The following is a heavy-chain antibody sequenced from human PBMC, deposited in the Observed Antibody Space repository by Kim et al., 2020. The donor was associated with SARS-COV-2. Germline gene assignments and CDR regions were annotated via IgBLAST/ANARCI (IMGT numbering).Heavy chain of an antibody. Sequence: GGSLRLSCAASGFTFSSYSMNWVRQAPGKGLEWVSSISSSSSYIYYADSVKGRFTISRDNAKNSLYLQMNSLRAEDTAVYYCARWFGELHYYYYGMDVWGQGTTVTVSS. CDR2: ISSSSSYI. CDR3: ARWFGELHYYYYGMDV. V-gene: IGHV3-21*01. J-gene: IGHJ6*02. D-gene: IGHD3-10*01. CDR1: GFTFSSYS.